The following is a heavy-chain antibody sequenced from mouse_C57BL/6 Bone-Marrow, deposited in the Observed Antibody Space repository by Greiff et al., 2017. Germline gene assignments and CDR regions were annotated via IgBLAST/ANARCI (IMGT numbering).Heavy chain of an antibody. CDR2: INPNNGGT. V-gene: IGHV1-18*01. CDR3: ARYSLRRGNYYAMDY. D-gene: IGHD2-12*01. J-gene: IGHJ4*01. Sequence: EVQLQQSGPELVKPGASVKIPCKASGYTFTDYNMDWVKQSHGKSLEWIGDINPNNGGTIYNQKFKGKATLTVDKSSSTAYMELRSLTSEDTAVYYCARYSLRRGNYYAMDYWGQGTSVTVSS. CDR1: GYTFTDYN.